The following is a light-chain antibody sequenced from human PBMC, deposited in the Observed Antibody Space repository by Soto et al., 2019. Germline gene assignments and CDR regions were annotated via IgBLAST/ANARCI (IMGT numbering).Light chain of an antibody. CDR1: SSNIGGNS. J-gene: IGLJ1*01. CDR2: DDN. V-gene: IGLV1-51*01. Sequence: VLTQPPSVSAAPGQKVTISCSGSSSNIGGNSVSWYQQLPGTAPKLLIYDDNKRPSGIPDRFSGSKSGTSATLGITGFQTGDEADYYCGSWDSSLSAYVFGTGTKVTLL. CDR3: GSWDSSLSAYV.